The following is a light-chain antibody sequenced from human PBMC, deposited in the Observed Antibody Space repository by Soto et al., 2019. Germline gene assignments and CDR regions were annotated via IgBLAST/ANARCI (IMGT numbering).Light chain of an antibody. J-gene: IGKJ1*01. V-gene: IGKV3-20*01. Sequence: IVLTQSPGTLSLSPGERATLSCRASQSVSNSYLAWYQQKPGQAPRLLIYGASSRATGIPDRFSGSGTGTGYTLTITRLEPEDFVVYYCQQHGSSPRTFRQETKVEIK. CDR3: QQHGSSPRT. CDR2: GAS. CDR1: QSVSNSY.